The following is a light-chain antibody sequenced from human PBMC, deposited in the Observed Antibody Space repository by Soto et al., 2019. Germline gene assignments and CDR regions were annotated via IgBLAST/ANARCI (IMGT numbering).Light chain of an antibody. CDR2: WAS. CDR3: QQYYSTPQT. CDR1: QSVLYSSNNKNY. V-gene: IGKV4-1*01. Sequence: DIVMTQSPDSLAVSLGERATINCKSSQSVLYSSNNKNYLAWYQQKPGQPPKLLIYWASTRESGVPDRFSGSGSETDFTLTISSLQAEAVSVYYCQQYYSTPQTFGQGTKLEIK. J-gene: IGKJ2*01.